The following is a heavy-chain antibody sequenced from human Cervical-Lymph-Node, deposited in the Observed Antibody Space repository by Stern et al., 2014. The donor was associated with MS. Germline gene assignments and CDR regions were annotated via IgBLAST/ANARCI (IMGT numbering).Heavy chain of an antibody. Sequence: VQLVESGGGVVQLGRSLRLSSAASGFTLRSYTMHWVRQAPGKGLEWVAVISYDGNSKFYADSVKGRFTISRDNSKNTLFLQMNSLRTEDTAVYYCARDGRSVWGQGTLVTVSS. CDR3: ARDGRSV. CDR2: ISYDGNSK. V-gene: IGHV3-30-3*01. CDR1: GFTLRSYT. J-gene: IGHJ4*02.